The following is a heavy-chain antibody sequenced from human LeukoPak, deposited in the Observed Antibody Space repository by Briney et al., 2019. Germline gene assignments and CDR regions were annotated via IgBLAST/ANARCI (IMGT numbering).Heavy chain of an antibody. CDR2: ISGSGGST. J-gene: IGHJ6*02. V-gene: IGHV3-23*01. CDR3: ASERGSYCGGDCYYFYDYVMDV. D-gene: IGHD2-21*02. CDR1: GFTFSSYA. Sequence: GGSLRLSCAASGFTFSSYAMSWVRQAPGKGLEWVSAISGSGGSTYYADSVKGRFTISRDNSKNTLYLQMNSLRAEDTAVYYCASERGSYCGGDCYYFYDYVMDVWGQGTTVTVSS.